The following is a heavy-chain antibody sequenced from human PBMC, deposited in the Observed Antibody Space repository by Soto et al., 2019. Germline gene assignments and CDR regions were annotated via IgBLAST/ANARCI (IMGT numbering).Heavy chain of an antibody. J-gene: IGHJ6*02. Sequence: PSETLSLTCAVYGGSFSGYYWSWIRQPPGKGLEWIGEINHSGSTNYNPSLKSRVTISVDTSKNQFSLKLSSVTAADTAVYYCARDILTGYGRGMDVWGQGTTVTVSS. V-gene: IGHV4-34*01. CDR1: GGSFSGYY. CDR2: INHSGST. CDR3: ARDILTGYGRGMDV. D-gene: IGHD3-9*01.